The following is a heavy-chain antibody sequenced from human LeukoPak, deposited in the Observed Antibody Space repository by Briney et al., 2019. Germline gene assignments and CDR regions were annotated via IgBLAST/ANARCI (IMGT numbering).Heavy chain of an antibody. V-gene: IGHV4-59*01. CDR1: GGSISSYY. CDR2: IYYGGST. CDR3: ARVGASSLDWFDP. D-gene: IGHD6-13*01. J-gene: IGHJ5*02. Sequence: PSETLSLTCTVSGGSISSYYWSWIRQPPGKGLEWIGYIYYGGSTNYNPSLKSRVTISVDTSKNQFSLKLSSVTAADTAVYYCARVGASSLDWFDPWGQGTLVTVSS.